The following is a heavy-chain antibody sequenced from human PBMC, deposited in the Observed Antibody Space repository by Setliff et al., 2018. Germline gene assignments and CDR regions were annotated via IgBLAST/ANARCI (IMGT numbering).Heavy chain of an antibody. D-gene: IGHD3-10*01. J-gene: IGHJ4*02. V-gene: IGHV4-34*01. CDR2: ISHSGNT. CDR3: ARHTIAMSTIISYFDY. CDR1: GESFSGYF. Sequence: PSETLSLTCAVYGESFSGYFWSWIRQTPEKGLEWIGGISHSGNTNYNPSFKSRVTISIDTSKNQFSLKLSSVTAADTAVYYCARHTIAMSTIISYFDYWGQGTLVTVSS.